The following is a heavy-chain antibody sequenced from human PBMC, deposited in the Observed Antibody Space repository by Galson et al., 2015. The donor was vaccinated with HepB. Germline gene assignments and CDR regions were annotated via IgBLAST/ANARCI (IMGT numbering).Heavy chain of an antibody. CDR3: ARDSGGSYRAIFDY. CDR2: IHSSGNT. V-gene: IGHV4-4*07. CDR1: GDSISTYY. Sequence: SETLSLTCTVSGDSISTYYWSWIRQPAGKGLEWIGRIHSSGNTNDNPSLKSRVTMSVDTSKNQLSLKLSSVTAADTAVYFCARDSGGSYRAIFDYWGQGTLVTVSS. J-gene: IGHJ4*02. D-gene: IGHD2-15*01.